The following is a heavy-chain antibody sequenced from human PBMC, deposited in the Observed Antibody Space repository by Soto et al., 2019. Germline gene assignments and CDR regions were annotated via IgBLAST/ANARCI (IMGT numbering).Heavy chain of an antibody. CDR1: GFTFSSYT. Sequence: XACLRLTCAACGFTFSSYTMSWVRQAPGKGLEWVSAISGSGGSTYYADSVKGRFTISRDNSKNTLYLQMNSLRAEDTAVYYCTPIGSSWYWGAFDICGQRTMVTVSS. CDR3: TPIGSSWYWGAFDI. CDR2: ISGSGGST. V-gene: IGHV3-23*01. D-gene: IGHD6-13*01. J-gene: IGHJ3*02.